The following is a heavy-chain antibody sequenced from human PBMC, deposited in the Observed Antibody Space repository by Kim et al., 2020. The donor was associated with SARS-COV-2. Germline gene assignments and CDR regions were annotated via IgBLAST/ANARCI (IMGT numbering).Heavy chain of an antibody. CDR2: IRSKAYGGTT. CDR3: TRLGVDYYDSSGYYYVVYYFDY. D-gene: IGHD3-22*01. V-gene: IGHV3-49*04. CDR1: GFTFGDYA. Sequence: GGSLRLSCTASGFTFGDYAMSWVRQAPGKGLEWVGFIRSKAYGGTTEYAASVKGRFTISRDDSKSIAYLQMNSLKTADTAVYYCTRLGVDYYDSSGYYYVVYYFDYWGQGTLVTVSS. J-gene: IGHJ4*02.